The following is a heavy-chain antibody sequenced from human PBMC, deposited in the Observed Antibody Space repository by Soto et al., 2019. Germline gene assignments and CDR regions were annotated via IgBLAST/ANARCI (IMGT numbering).Heavy chain of an antibody. CDR3: ASRSSGWYFDY. CDR1: GFTFSSYA. Sequence: EVQLLESGGGLVQPGGSLRLSCAASGFTFSSYAMNWVRQAPGKGREWVSVISGSGDSTYYADSVKGRFTISRDNSKNTLYLQRNSLRAEDTAVYYCASRSSGWYFDYWGQGTLITVSS. J-gene: IGHJ4*02. CDR2: ISGSGDST. V-gene: IGHV3-23*01. D-gene: IGHD6-19*01.